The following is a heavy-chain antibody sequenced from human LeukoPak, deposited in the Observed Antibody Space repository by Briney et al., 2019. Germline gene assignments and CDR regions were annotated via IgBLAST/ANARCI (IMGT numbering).Heavy chain of an antibody. Sequence: PGTLSLTCAVSGGSISSSNWWSWVRQPPGKGLEWIGEIYHSGSTNYNPSLKSRVTISVDKSKNQFFLKLSSVTAADTAVYYCARTYYDSSGYQMLDYWGQGTLVTVSS. J-gene: IGHJ4*02. CDR2: IYHSGST. CDR1: GGSISSSNW. V-gene: IGHV4-4*03. D-gene: IGHD3-22*01. CDR3: ARTYYDSSGYQMLDY.